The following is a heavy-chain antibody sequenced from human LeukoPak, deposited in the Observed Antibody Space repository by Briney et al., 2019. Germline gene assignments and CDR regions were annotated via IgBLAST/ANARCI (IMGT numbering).Heavy chain of an antibody. CDR1: GFTFSSYA. D-gene: IGHD2-15*01. Sequence: PGGSLRLSCAASGFTFSSYAMSWVRQAPGKGLEWVSAISGSGGSTYYADSVKGRFTISRDNSKNTLYLQMNSLRAEDTAVYYCAKAPSAQYYYYMDVWGKGTTATVSS. CDR3: AKAPSAQYYYYMDV. J-gene: IGHJ6*03. CDR2: ISGSGGST. V-gene: IGHV3-23*01.